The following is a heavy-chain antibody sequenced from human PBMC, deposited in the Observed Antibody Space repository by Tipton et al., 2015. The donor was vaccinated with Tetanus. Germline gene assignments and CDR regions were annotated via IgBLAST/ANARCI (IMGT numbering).Heavy chain of an antibody. D-gene: IGHD6-13*01. J-gene: IGHJ4*02. CDR2: IYSGGST. CDR1: GFTVSSNY. V-gene: IGHV3-66*01. Sequence: SLRLSCAASGFTVSSNYMSWVRQAPGKGLEWVSVIYSGGSTYYADSVKGRFTISRDNTKNSLYLQMNSLRAEDTAVYYCARMEESGSWYPDYWGQGTLVTVSS. CDR3: ARMEESGSWYPDY.